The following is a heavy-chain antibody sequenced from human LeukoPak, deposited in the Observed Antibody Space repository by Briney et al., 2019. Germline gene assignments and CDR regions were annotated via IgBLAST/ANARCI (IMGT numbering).Heavy chain of an antibody. V-gene: IGHV4-61*01. CDR3: SRTYYFASGSYYDEWGFDF. J-gene: IGHJ4*02. Sequence: SETLSLTCAVSGGSLISSSYYWGWIRQPPGKGLEWIGYIDYTGTGNYNPALKSRVTISLDTAKNQFSLKLTSVIAADTAAYYCSRTYYFASGSYYDEWGFDFWGQGTLVTVSS. D-gene: IGHD3-10*01. CDR2: IDYTGTG. CDR1: GGSLISSSYY.